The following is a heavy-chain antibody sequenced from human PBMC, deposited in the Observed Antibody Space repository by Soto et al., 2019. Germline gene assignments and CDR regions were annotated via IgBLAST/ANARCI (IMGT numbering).Heavy chain of an antibody. CDR3: ARRWGPGFDY. Sequence: SETLSLTCTVSGGSLSSYYWTWIRQPPGKGLEWIGYIYYSGSTNYNPSLKSRVTISVDTSKNQFSLKLSSVTAADTAVYYCARRWGPGFDYWGQGTLVTVSS. CDR2: IYYSGST. J-gene: IGHJ4*02. D-gene: IGHD7-27*01. V-gene: IGHV4-59*08. CDR1: GGSLSSYY.